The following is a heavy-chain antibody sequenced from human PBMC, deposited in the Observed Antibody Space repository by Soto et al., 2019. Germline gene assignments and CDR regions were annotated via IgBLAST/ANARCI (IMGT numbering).Heavy chain of an antibody. CDR3: SRGPEVIAGAGSSVDY. J-gene: IGHJ4*02. D-gene: IGHD6-13*01. V-gene: IGHV4-34*01. CDR1: GGSFSGYY. CDR2: INHSGST. Sequence: QVQLQQWGAGLLKPSETLSLTCDVYGGSFSGYYWSWIRQPPGKGLEWIGEINHSGSTNYNPSLKRRVTISVDTCNNHFSLKLSSVTAADTAVYYCSRGPEVIAGAGSSVDYRSQGTLVTVSS.